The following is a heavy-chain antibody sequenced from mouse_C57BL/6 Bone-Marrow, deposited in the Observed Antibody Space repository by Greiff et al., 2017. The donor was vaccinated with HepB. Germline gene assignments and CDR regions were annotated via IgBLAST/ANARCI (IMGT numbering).Heavy chain of an antibody. J-gene: IGHJ3*01. CDR3: ARERTDGYYEAY. Sequence: VQLQQPGAELVRPGTSVKVSCKASGYAFTNYLMEWVKQRPGQGLEWIGGINPGDGGTNYNEKFKGKATLTVDKSSSTSYMQLSSLTSEDSAVYVCARERTDGYYEAYWGQGTLVTVSA. CDR1: GYAFTNYL. D-gene: IGHD2-3*01. CDR2: INPGDGGT. V-gene: IGHV1-54*01.